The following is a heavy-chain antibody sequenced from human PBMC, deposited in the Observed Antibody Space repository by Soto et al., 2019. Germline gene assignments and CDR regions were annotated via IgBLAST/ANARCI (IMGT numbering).Heavy chain of an antibody. J-gene: IGHJ5*01. Sequence: ASVKVACKASGYTFTAYTMYWVRQAPGQRLEWMGWVTAGKGNTDYSQKFQGRVTITSDTYASTAYMELYSLRSEATAVYYCARDNPAKAGSYYDSWGQGTLVTVSS. CDR1: GYTFTAYT. CDR2: VTAGKGNT. D-gene: IGHD3-10*01. V-gene: IGHV1-3*01. CDR3: ARDNPAKAGSYYDS.